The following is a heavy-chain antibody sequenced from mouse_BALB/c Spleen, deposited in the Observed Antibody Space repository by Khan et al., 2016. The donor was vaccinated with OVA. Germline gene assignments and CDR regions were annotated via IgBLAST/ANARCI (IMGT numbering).Heavy chain of an antibody. CDR2: ISTGGSYT. CDR3: SRLAYYYNSEGFAY. Sequence: EVELVESGGDLVKPGGSLKLSCAASGFTFSTYGMSWVRQTPDKMLEWVATISTGGSYTYYPDSVKGRFTISRDNAKKTLYLQMSSLKSEDTAMYYCSRLAYYYNSEGFAYWGQGTLVTVSA. J-gene: IGHJ3*01. V-gene: IGHV5-6*01. D-gene: IGHD1-1*02. CDR1: GFTFSTYG.